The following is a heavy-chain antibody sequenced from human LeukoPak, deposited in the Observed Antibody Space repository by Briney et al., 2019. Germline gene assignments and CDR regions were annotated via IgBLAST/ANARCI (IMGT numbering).Heavy chain of an antibody. D-gene: IGHD3-16*02. V-gene: IGHV1-18*01. J-gene: IGHJ4*02. Sequence: GASVKVSCKASGYTFTSYGISWVRQAPGQGLEWMGWISAYNGNTNYAQKLRGRVTMTTDTSTSTAYMELRSLRSDGTAVYYCARDSVSMITFGGVIPRPFDYWGQGTLVTVSS. CDR2: ISAYNGNT. CDR3: ARDSVSMITFGGVIPRPFDY. CDR1: GYTFTSYG.